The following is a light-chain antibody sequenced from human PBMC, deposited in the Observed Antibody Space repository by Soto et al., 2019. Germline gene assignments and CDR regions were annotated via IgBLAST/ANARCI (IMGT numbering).Light chain of an antibody. V-gene: IGLV4-69*01. CDR3: QTGGTGIV. CDR2: LSSDGSH. CDR1: SGHSSYA. J-gene: IGLJ2*01. Sequence: QPVLTQSPSASASLGASVKLTCTLSSGHSSYAIAWHQQQPEKGPRYLMKLSSDGSHYKGDGIPDRFSGSSSGAERYLTISSLQSEDEADYYCQTGGTGIVFGGGTQLTVL.